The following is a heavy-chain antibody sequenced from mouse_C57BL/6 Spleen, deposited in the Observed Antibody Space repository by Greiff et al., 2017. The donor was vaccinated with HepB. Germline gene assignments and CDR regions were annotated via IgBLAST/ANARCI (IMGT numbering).Heavy chain of an antibody. V-gene: IGHV1-22*01. J-gene: IGHJ4*01. CDR3: ARDYAMDY. Sequence: EVPLQQSGPVLVKPGASVKMSCKASGYTFTDYNMHWVKQRHGKSLEWIGYINPNNGGTSYNQKFKGKATLPVNKSSSTAYMELRSLTSEDSAVYYCARDYAMDYWGRGTSVTVSS. CDR1: GYTFTDYN. CDR2: INPNNGGT.